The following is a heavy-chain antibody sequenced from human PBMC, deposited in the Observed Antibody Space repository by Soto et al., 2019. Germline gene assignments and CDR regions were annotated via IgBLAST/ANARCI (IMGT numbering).Heavy chain of an antibody. V-gene: IGHV3-11*06. D-gene: IGHD3-3*01. CDR1: GFNFSYYQ. J-gene: IGHJ5*02. Sequence: GGSLGLPCGASGFNFSYYQMSWIRQAPGKGLECIAFISSGLIYTNYTDSVKGRFTISRDNAKNSLYLQMNSLRVEDTAIYYCARDNDFWSDARVRFVPWGRGTLLPVSA. CDR2: ISSGLIYT. CDR3: ARDNDFWSDARVRFVP.